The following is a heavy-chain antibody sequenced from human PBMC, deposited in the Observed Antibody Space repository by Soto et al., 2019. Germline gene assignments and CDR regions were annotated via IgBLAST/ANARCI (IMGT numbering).Heavy chain of an antibody. D-gene: IGHD3-3*01. CDR1: GGTFSSYA. J-gene: IGHJ6*02. V-gene: IGHV1-69*13. CDR2: IIPIFGTA. Sequence: SVKVSCKASGGTFSSYAISWVRQAPGQGLEWMGGIIPIFGTANYAQKFQGRVTITADESTSTAYMELSSLRSEDTAVYYCARNALIRFLEWLLPYGMDVWGQGTTVTVSS. CDR3: ARNALIRFLEWLLPYGMDV.